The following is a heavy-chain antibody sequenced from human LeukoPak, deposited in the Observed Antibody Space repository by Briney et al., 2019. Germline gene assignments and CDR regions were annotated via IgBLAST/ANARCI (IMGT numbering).Heavy chain of an antibody. CDR1: GGSISRSNYY. Sequence: SETLSLTCSVSGGSISRSNYYWGWIRQPPGTGLEWIGSIYYSGSTYYNPPLKSRVTISVDTSKNQFSLKLTSVTAADTAVYYCARRWNYKDGFDVWGQGTMVIVSS. CDR2: IYYSGST. CDR3: ARRWNYKDGFDV. D-gene: IGHD1-7*01. J-gene: IGHJ3*01. V-gene: IGHV4-39*07.